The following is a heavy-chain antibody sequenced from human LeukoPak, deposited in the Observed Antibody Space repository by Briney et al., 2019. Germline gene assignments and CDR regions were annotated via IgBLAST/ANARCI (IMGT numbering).Heavy chain of an antibody. J-gene: IGHJ5*02. CDR2: ISSSGSTI. CDR3: ASSTRITMVANWFDP. V-gene: IGHV3-48*03. CDR1: GFTFSSYE. D-gene: IGHD3-10*01. Sequence: PGGSLRLSCAASGFTFSSYEMNWVRQAPGKGLEWVSYISSSGSTIYYADSVKGRFTISRDNAKNSLYLQMNSLRAEDTAVYYCASSTRITMVANWFDPWGQGTLVTVSS.